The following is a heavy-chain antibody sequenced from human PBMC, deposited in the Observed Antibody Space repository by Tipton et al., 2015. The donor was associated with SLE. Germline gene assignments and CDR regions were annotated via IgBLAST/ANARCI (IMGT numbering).Heavy chain of an antibody. V-gene: IGHV4-61*01. CDR3: ARWWVDYDILTGLTADAFDI. J-gene: IGHJ3*02. CDR1: GGSVSSGSYY. D-gene: IGHD3-9*01. CDR2: IYYSGST. Sequence: TLSLTCTVSGGSVSSGSYYWSWIRQPPGKGLEWIGYIYYSGSTNYNPSLKSRVTISVDTSKNQFSLKLSSVTAADTAVYYCARWWVDYDILTGLTADAFDIWGQGTMVTVSS.